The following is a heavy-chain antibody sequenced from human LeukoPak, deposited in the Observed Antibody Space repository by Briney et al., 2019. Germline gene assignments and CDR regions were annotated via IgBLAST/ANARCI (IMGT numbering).Heavy chain of an antibody. J-gene: IGHJ4*02. CDR2: IIPIFGTA. Sequence: SVKVSCEASGGTFSSYAISWVRQAPGQGLEWMGGIIPIFGTANYAQKFQGRVTITADESTSTAYMELSSLRSEDTAVYYCASELSIAVAGSFDYWGQGTLVTVSS. D-gene: IGHD6-19*01. CDR3: ASELSIAVAGSFDY. V-gene: IGHV1-69*13. CDR1: GGTFSSYA.